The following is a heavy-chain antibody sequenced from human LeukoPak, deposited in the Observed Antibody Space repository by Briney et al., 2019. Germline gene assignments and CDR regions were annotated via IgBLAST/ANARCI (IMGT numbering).Heavy chain of an antibody. CDR3: ANYYDSSGYSGFDY. V-gene: IGHV4-34*01. CDR2: INHSGST. Sequence: ASETLSLTCAVYGGSFSGYYWSWIRQPPGKGLEWIGEINHSGSTNYNPSLKSRVTISVDTCKNQFSLKLSSVTAADTAVYYCANYYDSSGYSGFDYWGQGTLVTVSS. D-gene: IGHD3-22*01. CDR1: GGSFSGYY. J-gene: IGHJ4*02.